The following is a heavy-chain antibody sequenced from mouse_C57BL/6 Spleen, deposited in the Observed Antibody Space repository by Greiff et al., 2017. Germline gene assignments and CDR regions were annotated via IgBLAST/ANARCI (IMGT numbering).Heavy chain of an antibody. CDR3: TRRAYSNYCFFGY. J-gene: IGHJ2*01. V-gene: IGHV1-15*01. CDR2: IDPETGGT. Sequence: QVQLQQSGAELVRPGASVTLSCKASGYTFTDYEMHWVKQTPVHGLEWIGAIDPETGGTAYNQKFKGKAILTADKSSSTAYMELRSLTSEDSAVYYCTRRAYSNYCFFGYWGQGTTLTVSS. D-gene: IGHD2-5*01. CDR1: GYTFTDYE.